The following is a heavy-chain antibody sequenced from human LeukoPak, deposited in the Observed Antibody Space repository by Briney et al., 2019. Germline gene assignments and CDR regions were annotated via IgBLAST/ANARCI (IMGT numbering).Heavy chain of an antibody. CDR3: ARGPLDSGYTYFDY. Sequence: PSETLSLTCTVSGGSVSSGSYYWSWIRQPPGKGLEWIGYIYYSGSTNYNPSLKSRVTISVDTSKSQFSLKLSSVTAADTAVYYCARGPLDSGYTYFDYWGQGTLVSVAS. CDR2: IYYSGST. J-gene: IGHJ4*02. V-gene: IGHV4-61*01. D-gene: IGHD5-12*01. CDR1: GGSVSSGSYY.